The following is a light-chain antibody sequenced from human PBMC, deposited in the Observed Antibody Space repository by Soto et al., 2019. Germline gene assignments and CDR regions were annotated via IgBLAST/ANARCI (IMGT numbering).Light chain of an antibody. CDR2: DNS. CDR3: QSYDSSLRGHV. CDR1: SSNIGAGYD. Sequence: QSVLTQPPSVSGAPGQRVTISCTGSSSNIGAGYDVHWYQQLPGTAPKHLIYDNSNRPSGVPDRFSGSKSDTSASLAISGLQAEDEADYYYQSYDSSLRGHVFGTGTKVTVL. V-gene: IGLV1-40*01. J-gene: IGLJ1*01.